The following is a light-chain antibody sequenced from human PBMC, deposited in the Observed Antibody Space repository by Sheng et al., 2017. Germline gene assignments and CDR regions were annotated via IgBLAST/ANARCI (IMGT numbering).Light chain of an antibody. CDR1: SSNIGAGYD. CDR2: GND. CDR3: SSYTSSSTLV. J-gene: IGLJ2*01. Sequence: QSVLTQPPSVSGAPGQRVTISCSGSSSNIGAGYDVHWYQQLPGTAPKLLIYGNDNRPSGVPDRFSGSKSGTAASLTITGLQAEDEADYYCSSYTSSSTLVFGGGTKLTVL. V-gene: IGLV1-40*01.